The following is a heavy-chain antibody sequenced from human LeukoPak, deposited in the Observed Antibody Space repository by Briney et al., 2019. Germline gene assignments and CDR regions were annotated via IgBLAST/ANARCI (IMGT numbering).Heavy chain of an antibody. Sequence: SETLSLTCTVSGGSISSYYWSWIRRPPGKGLEWIGYIYYSGSTNYNPSLKSRVTISVDTSKNQFSLKLSSVTAADTAVYYCARAGTFRAYYYGMDVWGQGTTVTVSS. CDR1: GGSISSYY. V-gene: IGHV4-59*01. D-gene: IGHD1-1*01. J-gene: IGHJ6*02. CDR2: IYYSGST. CDR3: ARAGTFRAYYYGMDV.